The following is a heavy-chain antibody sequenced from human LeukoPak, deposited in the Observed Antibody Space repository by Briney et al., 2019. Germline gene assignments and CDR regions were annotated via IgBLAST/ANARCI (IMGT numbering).Heavy chain of an antibody. CDR1: GGTFSSYA. CDR2: IIPIFGTA. Sequence: SVKVSCKASGGTFSSYAISWVRQAPGQGLEWMGGIIPIFGTANYAQKFQGRVTITTDESTSTAYMELSSLRSEDTAVYYCARDPSYYYDSSGSNWFDPWGQGTLVTVSS. J-gene: IGHJ5*02. CDR3: ARDPSYYYDSSGSNWFDP. D-gene: IGHD3-22*01. V-gene: IGHV1-69*05.